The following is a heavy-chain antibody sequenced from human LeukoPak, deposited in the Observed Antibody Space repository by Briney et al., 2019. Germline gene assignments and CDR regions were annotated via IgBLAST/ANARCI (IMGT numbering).Heavy chain of an antibody. D-gene: IGHD6-6*01. CDR1: GGSISSSSYY. CDR3: AKTAFEYLYDY. CDR2: IYYSGST. Sequence: PSETLSLTCTVSGGSISSSSYYWGWIRQPPGKGLEWIGSIYYSGSTYYNPSLKSRVTISVDTSKNQFSLKLSSVTAADTAVYYCAKTAFEYLYDYWGQGTLVTVSS. J-gene: IGHJ4*02. V-gene: IGHV4-39*01.